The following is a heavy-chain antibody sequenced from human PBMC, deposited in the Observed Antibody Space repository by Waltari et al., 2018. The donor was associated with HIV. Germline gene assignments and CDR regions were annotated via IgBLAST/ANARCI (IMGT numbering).Heavy chain of an antibody. CDR1: GCSIRSDNEY. CDR2: IFSSGST. V-gene: IGHV4-31*03. CDR3: ARGDVDRPRRSVDV. J-gene: IGHJ6*02. Sequence: QVQLQQSGPGLVKPSQTLSRTCPVPGCSIRSDNEYWNWIRQHPRKGLQWIGYIFSSGSTYYNPSLKSRVTISVDTSKNQFSLKLNSVTAADTAVYYCARGDVDRPRRSVDVWGQGTTVTVSS.